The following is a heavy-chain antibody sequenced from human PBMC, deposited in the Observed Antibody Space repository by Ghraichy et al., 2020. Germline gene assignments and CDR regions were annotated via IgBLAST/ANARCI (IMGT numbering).Heavy chain of an antibody. V-gene: IGHV3-7*01. CDR1: GFSFSTYW. Sequence: GSQRLSCAASGFSFSTYWMTWVRQTPGKGLEWVANIKYDGSQKYYVDSVKGRFSISRDNAKNSLYLQMNGLRAEDTAVYYCARENKPRYFDVWGRGTLVAVSS. CDR2: IKYDGSQK. CDR3: ARENKPRYFDV. D-gene: IGHD1/OR15-1a*01. J-gene: IGHJ2*01.